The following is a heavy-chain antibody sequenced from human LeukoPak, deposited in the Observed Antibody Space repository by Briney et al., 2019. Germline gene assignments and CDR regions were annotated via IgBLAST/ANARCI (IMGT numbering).Heavy chain of an antibody. CDR2: IYSSGIT. Sequence: PSETLSLTCTVSGGSVSGYYWSLIRQPAGKGLEWIGRIYSSGITTYNPSLKSRVTMSVDTSKNQLSLKLTSVTATDTAVYYCVRDPGSGSNRYMDVWGKGTTVTVSS. J-gene: IGHJ6*03. V-gene: IGHV4-4*07. CDR3: VRDPGSGSNRYMDV. CDR1: GGSVSGYY. D-gene: IGHD3-10*01.